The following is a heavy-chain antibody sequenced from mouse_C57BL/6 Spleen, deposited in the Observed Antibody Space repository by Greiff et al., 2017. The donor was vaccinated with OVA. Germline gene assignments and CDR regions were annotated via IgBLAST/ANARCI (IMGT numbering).Heavy chain of an antibody. CDR1: GYAFTNYL. Sequence: VQLVESGAELVRPGTSVKVSCKASGYAFTNYLIEWVKQRPGQGLEWIGVINPGSGGTNYNEKFKGKATLTADKSSSTAYMQLSSLTSEDSAVYFCARRGVYDYWAMDYWGQGTSVTVSS. CDR2: INPGSGGT. V-gene: IGHV1-54*01. D-gene: IGHD1-1*01. J-gene: IGHJ4*01. CDR3: ARRGVYDYWAMDY.